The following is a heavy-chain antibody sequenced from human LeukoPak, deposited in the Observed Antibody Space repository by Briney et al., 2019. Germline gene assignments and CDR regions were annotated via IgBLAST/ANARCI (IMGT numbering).Heavy chain of an antibody. J-gene: IGHJ4*02. CDR3: AIMHGYYDGSGYWVQ. CDR2: ISPSGDRT. CDR1: GFTFSIYA. Sequence: GGSLRLTCAASGFTFSIYAMSWVRQAPGKELEWVSFISPSGDRTSNADSVEGRFTISRDNPRDTLYLQMNSLRDEDTAGYYCAIMHGYYDGSGYWVQWGQGTLVTVSS. D-gene: IGHD3-22*01. V-gene: IGHV3-23*01.